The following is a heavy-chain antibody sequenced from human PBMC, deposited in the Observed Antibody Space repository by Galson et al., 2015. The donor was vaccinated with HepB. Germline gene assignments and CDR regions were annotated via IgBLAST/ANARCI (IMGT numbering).Heavy chain of an antibody. D-gene: IGHD4-17*01. CDR3: TRRGDYGDYIDY. V-gene: IGHV3-73*01. CDR2: TRSKPYSYAT. Sequence: LRLSCAASGFTFSGSALHWVRQASGKGLEWVGRTRSKPYSYATEYSASVKGRFTISRDDSKSAAYLQMNTLKTEDTAVYYCTRRGDYGDYIDYWGQGTLVTVSS. J-gene: IGHJ4*02. CDR1: GFTFSGSA.